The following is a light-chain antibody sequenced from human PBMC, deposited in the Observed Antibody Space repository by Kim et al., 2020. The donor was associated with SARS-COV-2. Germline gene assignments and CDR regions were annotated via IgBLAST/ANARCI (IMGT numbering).Light chain of an antibody. J-gene: IGLJ3*02. CDR2: DVS. Sequence: GQSITISCTGTSSDIGAYRYGSWYQPHPGKVPKFIIYDVSERPSGVSVRFSASKSGNTASLTISGLQAEDEADYYCFAYTTSSTWVFGGGTKVTVL. V-gene: IGLV2-14*04. CDR3: FAYTTSSTWV. CDR1: SSDIGAYRY.